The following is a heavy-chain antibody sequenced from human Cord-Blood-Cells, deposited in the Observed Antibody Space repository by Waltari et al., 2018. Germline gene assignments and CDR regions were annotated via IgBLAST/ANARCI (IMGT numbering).Heavy chain of an antibody. CDR3: ARACSSTSCYDAFDI. J-gene: IGHJ3*02. CDR1: GSTFHSYD. Sequence: QVQLAQSGADPKPPWATVKVSGTASGSTFHSYDTHWILPPRGPGLEWRGGMNPNSGNTGYAQKFQGRVTITRNTSISTAYMELSSLRSEDTAVYYCARACSSTSCYDAFDIWGQGTMVTVSS. CDR2: MNPNSGNT. D-gene: IGHD2-2*01. V-gene: IGHV1-8*03.